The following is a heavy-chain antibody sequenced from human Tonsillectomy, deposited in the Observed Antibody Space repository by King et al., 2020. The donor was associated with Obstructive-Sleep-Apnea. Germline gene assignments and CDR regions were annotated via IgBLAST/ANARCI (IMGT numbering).Heavy chain of an antibody. CDR1: GFTFSNAW. CDR3: TGILWFGELFPGSFDY. J-gene: IGHJ4*02. D-gene: IGHD3-10*01. Sequence: VQLVESGGGLVKPGGSLRLSCATSGFTFSNAWMSWVRQAPGKGLEWVGRIKSISEGGTTDYAAPVKGRFTISRDDSKNMLYLEMNSLKTEDTAVYYCTGILWFGELFPGSFDYWGQGTLVTVSS. V-gene: IGHV3-15*01. CDR2: IKSISEGGTT.